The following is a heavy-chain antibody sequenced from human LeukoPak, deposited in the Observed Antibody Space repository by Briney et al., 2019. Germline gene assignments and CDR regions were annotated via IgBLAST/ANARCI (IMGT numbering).Heavy chain of an antibody. CDR1: GFTFSSYA. D-gene: IGHD2-2*01. J-gene: IGHJ6*03. CDR2: ISGSGGST. V-gene: IGHV3-23*01. CDR3: ARGGYCSSTTCYALPQYYYYMDV. Sequence: PGGSLRLSCAASGFTFSSYAMSWVRQAPGKGLQWVSGISGSGGSTYYADSVKGRFTISRDNSKNTLYVQMNSLRADDTAVYYCARGGYCSSTTCYALPQYYYYMDVWGKGTTVTVSS.